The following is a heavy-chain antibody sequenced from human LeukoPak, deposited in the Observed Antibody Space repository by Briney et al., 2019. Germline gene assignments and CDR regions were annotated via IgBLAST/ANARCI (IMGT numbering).Heavy chain of an antibody. CDR3: ARNHYYDSRTPGPRQNYFDY. V-gene: IGHV4-61*08. CDR2: IYYSGST. D-gene: IGHD3-22*01. J-gene: IGHJ4*02. CDR1: GGSISSGGYY. Sequence: PSETLSLTCTVSGGSISSGGYYWSWIRQPPGKGLEWIGYIYYSGSTNYNPSLKSRVTISVDTSKNQFSLKLSSVTAADTAVYYCARNHYYDSRTPGPRQNYFDYWGQGTLVTVSS.